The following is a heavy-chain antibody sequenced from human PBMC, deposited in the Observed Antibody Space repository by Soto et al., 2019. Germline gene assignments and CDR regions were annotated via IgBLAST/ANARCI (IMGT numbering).Heavy chain of an antibody. J-gene: IGHJ5*02. V-gene: IGHV3-30*03. D-gene: IGHD2-21*01. Sequence: QVQLAESGGGVVQPGRSLRLSCATSGFVSNDYDINWVRQAPGKGLAWLASISYDGSNKYYADSVKGRFTISIDKSKNTLSLQINSLGAEDTAVYYCSRGIKGGLDAWGPGTLVTVSS. CDR2: ISYDGSNK. CDR1: GFVSNDYD. CDR3: SRGIKGGLDA.